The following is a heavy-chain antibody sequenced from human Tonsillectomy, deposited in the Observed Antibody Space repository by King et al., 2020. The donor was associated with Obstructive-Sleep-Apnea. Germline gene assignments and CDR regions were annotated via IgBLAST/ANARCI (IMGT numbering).Heavy chain of an antibody. CDR2: ISSSGSII. J-gene: IGHJ4*02. V-gene: IGHV3-11*01. D-gene: IGHD4-17*01. CDR1: RFTFSDYY. Sequence: VQLVESGGGSVKPGGSLRLSCAASRFTFSDYYMSWLRQAPGKGLEWVSYISSSGSIIYYADSVKGRFTISRDNTKNSLYLQMNSLRAEDTAVYYCAREPSYYGDYDYYGGQGTLVTVSS. CDR3: AREPSYYGDYDYY.